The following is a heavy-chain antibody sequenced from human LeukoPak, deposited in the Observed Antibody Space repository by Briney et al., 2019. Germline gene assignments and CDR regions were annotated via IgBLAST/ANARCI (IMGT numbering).Heavy chain of an antibody. V-gene: IGHV3-33*01. CDR1: GFTFSTYG. CDR3: ARASGSYDY. J-gene: IGHJ4*02. CDR2: IWNDGSIR. D-gene: IGHD1-26*01. Sequence: GGSLRLSCAASGFTFSTYGLHWVRQAPGKGLEWVAVIWNDGSIRYYADSVKGRFTISRDNSKNTLYLQMNSLRAEDTAVYYCARASGSYDYWGEGTLVTVSS.